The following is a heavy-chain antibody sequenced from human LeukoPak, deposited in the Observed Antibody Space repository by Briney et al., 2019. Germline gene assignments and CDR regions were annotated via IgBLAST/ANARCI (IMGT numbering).Heavy chain of an antibody. Sequence: GASVKVSCRASGYIFTDYAILWVRQAPGQRLEWLGWINAGNGNTKYSQNFQGRVTLTRDTSATTASMEMNSLRSEGTAVYYCARGWYSSGWYNYYFDCWGQGTLVTVSS. CDR3: ARGWYSSGWYNYYFDC. D-gene: IGHD6-19*01. CDR1: GYIFTDYA. CDR2: INAGNGNT. J-gene: IGHJ4*02. V-gene: IGHV1-3*01.